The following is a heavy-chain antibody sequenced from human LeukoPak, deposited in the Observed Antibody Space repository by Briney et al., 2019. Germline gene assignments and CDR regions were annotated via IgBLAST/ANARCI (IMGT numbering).Heavy chain of an antibody. CDR1: GGSISSYY. D-gene: IGHD3-16*01. CDR3: VRGSTLRHYQY. V-gene: IGHV4-39*01. J-gene: IGHJ4*02. Sequence: SETLSLTCTVSGGSISSYYWGWIRRPPGKGLEWIGSIYYSGNTYYNPSLRSRVTVSVDTSKNQFSLKLSSVTAADTAVYYCVRGSTLRHYQYWGQRTLVTVSS. CDR2: IYYSGNT.